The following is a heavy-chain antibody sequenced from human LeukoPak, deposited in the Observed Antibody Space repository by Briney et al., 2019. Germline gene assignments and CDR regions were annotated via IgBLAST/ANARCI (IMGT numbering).Heavy chain of an antibody. Sequence: PSETLSLTCTVSGYSISSGYYWGWIRQPPGKGLEWIGSIYHSGSTYYNPSLKSRVTISVDTSKNQFSLKLSSVTAADTAVYYCAKGENYYGSGSSAKYYYYYMDVWGKGTTVTVSS. D-gene: IGHD3-10*01. J-gene: IGHJ6*03. CDR3: AKGENYYGSGSSAKYYYYYMDV. CDR2: IYHSGST. V-gene: IGHV4-38-2*02. CDR1: GYSISSGYY.